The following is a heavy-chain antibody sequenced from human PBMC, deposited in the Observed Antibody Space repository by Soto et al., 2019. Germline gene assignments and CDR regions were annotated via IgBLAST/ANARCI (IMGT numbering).Heavy chain of an antibody. CDR2: TSGSGGST. Sequence: GGSLRLSCAASGFTISSYAMSRVRQAGGKGLEWVAATSGSGGSTYYADAVKGRFTITRDNAKNTLYLQMNSLRAEDTAVYYGASPVHRSTDYYYYGMDVWGQGTTVTVSS. CDR3: ASPVHRSTDYYYYGMDV. D-gene: IGHD1-1*01. V-gene: IGHV3-23*01. J-gene: IGHJ6*02. CDR1: GFTISSYA.